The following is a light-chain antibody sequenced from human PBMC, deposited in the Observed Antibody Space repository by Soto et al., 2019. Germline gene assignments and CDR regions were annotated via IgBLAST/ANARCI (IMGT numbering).Light chain of an antibody. CDR1: QSVSSSY. CDR2: GAS. V-gene: IGKV3-20*01. Sequence: EIVLTQSPGTLSLSPGERATLSCRASQSVSSSYLAWYQQKPGQAPRLLIYGASSRATGIPDRFSGSGSGTDFILIISRLQHEDLAVYCCQQYGSSRTFGQGTKLEIK. J-gene: IGKJ1*01. CDR3: QQYGSSRT.